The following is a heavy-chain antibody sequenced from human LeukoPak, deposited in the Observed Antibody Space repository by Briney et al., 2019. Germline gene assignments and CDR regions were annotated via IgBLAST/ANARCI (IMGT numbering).Heavy chain of an antibody. D-gene: IGHD4-17*01. Sequence: GGSLRLSCAASGFTFSNYAMSWVRQAPGKGLEWVSAVSGRGSRTFYAESVKGRFTISRDNSQNTLYLQMHSLRAGDTAVYYCAKDPYGDDYNYSLDYWGQGTLVTV. CDR3: AKDPYGDDYNYSLDY. CDR1: GFTFSNYA. V-gene: IGHV3-23*01. J-gene: IGHJ4*02. CDR2: VSGRGSRT.